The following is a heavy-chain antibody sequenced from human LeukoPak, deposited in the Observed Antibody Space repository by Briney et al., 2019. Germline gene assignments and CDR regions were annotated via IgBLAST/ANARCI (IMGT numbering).Heavy chain of an antibody. J-gene: IGHJ4*02. CDR3: ARAYSGSYFSDF. Sequence: GGSLRLSCAASGFTFSSYGMHWVRQAPGKGLEWVAVISYDGSNKYYADSVKGRFTISRDNAKNTLYLQVSSLRAEDTAVYYCARAYSGSYFSDFWGQGTLVIVSS. D-gene: IGHD1-26*01. CDR2: ISYDGSNK. CDR1: GFTFSSYG. V-gene: IGHV3-30*03.